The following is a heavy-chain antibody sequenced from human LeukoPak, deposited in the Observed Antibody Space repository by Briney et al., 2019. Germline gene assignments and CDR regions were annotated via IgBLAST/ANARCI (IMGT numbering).Heavy chain of an antibody. J-gene: IGHJ4*02. Sequence: GGSLRLSCAASGFTFSSYGMHWVRQAPGKGLEWVAFIRYDGSNKYYADSVKGRFTISRDNSKNTLYLQMNSLRAEDTAVYYCAKRPGIAAVSFDYWGQGTLVTVSS. CDR3: AKRPGIAAVSFDY. V-gene: IGHV3-30*02. D-gene: IGHD6-13*01. CDR2: IRYDGSNK. CDR1: GFTFSSYG.